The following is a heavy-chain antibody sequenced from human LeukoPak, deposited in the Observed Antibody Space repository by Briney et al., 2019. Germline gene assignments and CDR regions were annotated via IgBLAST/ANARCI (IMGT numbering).Heavy chain of an antibody. Sequence: SETLSLTCTVSGGSISSSLYYWGWIRQPPGKGLEWIGTIYYSGSTYYNPSLKSRVTISVDTSKNQFSLKLSSVTAADTAMYYCARGRKYTNGYRVTELGSGYFDYWGQGILVTVSS. CDR1: GGSISSSLYY. CDR2: IYYSGST. CDR3: ARGRKYTNGYRVTELGSGYFDY. V-gene: IGHV4-39*07. J-gene: IGHJ4*02. D-gene: IGHD5-18*01.